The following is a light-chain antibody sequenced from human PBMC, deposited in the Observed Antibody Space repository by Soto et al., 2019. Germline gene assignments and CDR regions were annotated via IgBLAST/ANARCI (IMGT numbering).Light chain of an antibody. CDR2: KAS. CDR3: LQHNSYPWT. Sequence: DIQITQSPSSLSASIVDTVTITFRASQDISGRLNWYQQTRGRVPKLLIYKASTLKSGVPSRFSGSGSGTEFTLTIRSLQPEDFATHYCLQHNSYPWTFGHGTKVDIK. V-gene: IGKV1-17*01. CDR1: QDISGR. J-gene: IGKJ1*01.